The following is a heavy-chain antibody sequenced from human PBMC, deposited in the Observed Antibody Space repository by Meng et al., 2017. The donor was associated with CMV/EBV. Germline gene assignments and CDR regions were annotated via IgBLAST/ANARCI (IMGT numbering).Heavy chain of an antibody. CDR1: GGSISSYY. J-gene: IGHJ4*02. CDR3: AREMPIAAAGCFDY. D-gene: IGHD6-13*01. V-gene: IGHV4-4*07. CDR2: IYTSGST. Sequence: QGQLQESGPGLVKPSETLAPTSPVSGGSISSYYWSWIRQPAGNGLEWIGRIYTSGSTNYNPSLKSRVTMSVDTSKNQFSLKLSSVTAADTAVYYCAREMPIAAAGCFDYWGQGTLVTVSS.